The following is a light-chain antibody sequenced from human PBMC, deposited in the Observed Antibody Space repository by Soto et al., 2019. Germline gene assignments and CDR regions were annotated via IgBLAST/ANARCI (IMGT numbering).Light chain of an antibody. CDR1: SSNIGAGYN. CDR3: PSSNSSLSGAM. Sequence: QSVLTQPPSVSGAPGQRVTISCTGSSSNIGAGYNVHWYQQVPGTAPKLLIYGDSNRPSGVPDRFSGSKSGTSASLAITGLQAEDEADSYCPSSNSSLSGAMSGGGTKPTVL. V-gene: IGLV1-40*01. CDR2: GDS. J-gene: IGLJ3*02.